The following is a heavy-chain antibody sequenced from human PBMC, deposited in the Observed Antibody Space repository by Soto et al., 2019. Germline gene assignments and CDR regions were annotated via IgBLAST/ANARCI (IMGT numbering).Heavy chain of an antibody. CDR2: INHSGST. D-gene: IGHD6-6*01. V-gene: IGHV4-34*01. J-gene: IGHJ5*02. CDR3: AAGGEIAARPTKYNWFDP. CDR1: GGSFSGYY. Sequence: SETLSLTCAVYGGSFSGYYWSWIRQPPGKGLEWIGEINHSGSTNYNPSLKSRVTISVDTSKNQFSLKLSSVTAADTAVYYCAAGGEIAARPTKYNWFDPWGQGTLVTVSS.